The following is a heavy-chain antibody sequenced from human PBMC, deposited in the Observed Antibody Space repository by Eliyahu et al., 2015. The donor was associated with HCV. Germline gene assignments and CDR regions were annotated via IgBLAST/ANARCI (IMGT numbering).Heavy chain of an antibody. CDR2: ISXNSVGI. CDR1: GFXFGDFA. CDR3: XXDTFYDTRRAYFDY. Sequence: EVQLVESGGGLVLPGGSLRLSCAASGFXFGDFAMPWVRQAPGKGLEWVXXISXNSVGIDYADSVKGRXTISRDNAKNSLYLQXNSLRPEDTALYFXXXDTFYDTRRAYFDYWGQGALVTVSS. V-gene: IGHV3-9*01. D-gene: IGHD3-22*01. J-gene: IGHJ4*02.